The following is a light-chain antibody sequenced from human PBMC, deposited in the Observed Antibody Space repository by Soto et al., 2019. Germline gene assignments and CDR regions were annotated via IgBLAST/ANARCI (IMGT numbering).Light chain of an antibody. CDR1: QSVSSS. CDR2: DAS. V-gene: IGKV3-11*01. Sequence: EIVLTQSPATLSLSPGERATLSCRASQSVSSSLAWYQQKPGQTPRLLIYDASNRATGIPARFSGSGSGTDFTLTVSSLEPEDFAVDYCQQRSSWPLTFGGGTKVEIK. J-gene: IGKJ4*01. CDR3: QQRSSWPLT.